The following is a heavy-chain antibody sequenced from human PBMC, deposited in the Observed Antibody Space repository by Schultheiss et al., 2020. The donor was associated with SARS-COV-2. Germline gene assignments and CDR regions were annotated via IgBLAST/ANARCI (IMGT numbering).Heavy chain of an antibody. CDR3: ARQDYGDYAGPDY. Sequence: SVKVSCKASGGTFSIYSINWVRQAPGQGLEWMGGIIPIFATTNYAQKFQGRVTITADKSTPTAYMELSSLRSDDTAVYYCARQDYGDYAGPDYWGQGTLVTVSS. CDR2: IIPIFATT. J-gene: IGHJ4*02. D-gene: IGHD4-17*01. V-gene: IGHV1-69*06. CDR1: GGTFSIYS.